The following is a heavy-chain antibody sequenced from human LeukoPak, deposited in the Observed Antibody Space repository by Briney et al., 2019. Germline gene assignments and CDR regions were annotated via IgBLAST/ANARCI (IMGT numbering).Heavy chain of an antibody. J-gene: IGHJ4*02. CDR2: TYPGDSDT. CDR1: GHSFSNYW. CDR3: ARLSMTTVTANFDY. D-gene: IGHD4-17*01. V-gene: IGHV5-51*01. Sequence: GESLKISCKGSGHSFSNYWIAWVRQMPGKGLEWMGITYPGDSDTRYSPSFQGQVTISADKSISTAYLQWSSLQASDTAMYSCARLSMTTVTANFDYWGQGTLVTVSS.